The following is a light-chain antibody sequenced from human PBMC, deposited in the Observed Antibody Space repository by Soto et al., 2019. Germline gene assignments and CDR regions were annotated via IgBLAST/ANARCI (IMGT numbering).Light chain of an antibody. CDR1: QSVSTY. V-gene: IGKV3-11*01. CDR2: DAS. CDR3: QQRSNWPPTWT. J-gene: IGKJ1*01. Sequence: EIVLTQSPATLSLSPGERATLSCRASQSVSTYLAWYQQKPGQAPRLLIYDASKRATGIPVRFSGSGSGTDFTRTIARLEPEDFGVYYCQQRSNWPPTWTFSQGTKVDIK.